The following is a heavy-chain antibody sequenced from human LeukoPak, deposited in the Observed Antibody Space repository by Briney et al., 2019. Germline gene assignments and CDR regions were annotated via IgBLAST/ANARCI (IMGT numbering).Heavy chain of an antibody. Sequence: KPSETLSLTCTVSGGSISSYYWSWIRQPPGKGLEWIGYIYYSGSTNYNPSLKSRVTISVGASNNQFSLKLTSVTAADTAVYYCASGDYGAGSPVMRYWGHGTLVIVSS. D-gene: IGHD3-10*01. CDR1: GGSISSYY. CDR3: ASGDYGAGSPVMRY. CDR2: IYYSGST. J-gene: IGHJ4*01. V-gene: IGHV4-59*08.